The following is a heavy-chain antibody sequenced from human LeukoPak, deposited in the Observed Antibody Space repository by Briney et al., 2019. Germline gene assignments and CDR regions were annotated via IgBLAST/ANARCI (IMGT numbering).Heavy chain of an antibody. Sequence: GGSLRLSCVASGFSFSSRWMSWVRQAPGKGLEWVAHISEDGRRGDYVDSLRGRFTISRDNAKDSLFLELNSLRDEDTAVYYCARDWGWAFDPWGQGTLVTVFS. J-gene: IGHJ5*02. V-gene: IGHV3-7*01. CDR3: ARDWGWAFDP. CDR1: GFSFSSRW. CDR2: ISEDGRRG. D-gene: IGHD3-16*01.